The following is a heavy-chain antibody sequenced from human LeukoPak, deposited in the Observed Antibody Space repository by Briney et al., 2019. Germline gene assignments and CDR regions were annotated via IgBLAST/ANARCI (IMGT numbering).Heavy chain of an antibody. CDR2: INTNTGNP. J-gene: IGHJ4*02. CDR3: ARDAPHYDILTGYYPSLATLDY. D-gene: IGHD3-9*01. Sequence: ASVKVSCKASGYTFTSYAMNWVRQAPGQGLEWMGWINTNTGNPTYAQGFTGRFVFSLDTSVSTAYLQISSLKAEDMAVYYCARDAPHYDILTGYYPSLATLDYWGQGTLVTVSS. CDR1: GYTFTSYA. V-gene: IGHV7-4-1*02.